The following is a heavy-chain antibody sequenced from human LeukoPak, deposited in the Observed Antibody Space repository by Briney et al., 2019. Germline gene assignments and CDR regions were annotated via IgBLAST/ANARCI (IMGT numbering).Heavy chain of an antibody. V-gene: IGHV4-30-2*01. CDR1: GDSVSSGRYS. D-gene: IGHD3-22*01. Sequence: SETLSLTCGVSGDSVSSGRYSWTWIRQPPGKGLEWIGYIYHSGSTYYNPSLKSRVTISVDRSKNQISLKLSPVTAADTAVYYCASYDSSGKIDYWGQGTLVTVSS. CDR3: ASYDSSGKIDY. J-gene: IGHJ4*02. CDR2: IYHSGST.